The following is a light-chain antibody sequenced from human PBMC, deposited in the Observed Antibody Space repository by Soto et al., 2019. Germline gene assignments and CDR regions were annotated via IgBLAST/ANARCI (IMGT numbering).Light chain of an antibody. CDR3: LQDYTYPWT. J-gene: IGKJ1*01. Sequence: IQMTQSPSSLSASVRGRVTITCGASQDIGNDLGWYQQKPGKAPNLLIYAASSLRSGVPSRFSGSGSGTHFTLTINSLQAEDSATYFCLQDYTYPWTFGQGTKVDIK. CDR1: QDIGND. V-gene: IGKV1-6*02. CDR2: AAS.